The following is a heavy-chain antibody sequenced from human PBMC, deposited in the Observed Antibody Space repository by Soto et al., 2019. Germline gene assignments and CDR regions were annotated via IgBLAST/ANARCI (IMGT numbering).Heavy chain of an antibody. D-gene: IGHD1-26*01. V-gene: IGHV3-23*01. CDR2: ISGSGGST. J-gene: IGHJ4*02. Sequence: GGSLRLSCAASGFTFSSYAMSWVRQAPGKGLEWVSAISGSGGSTYYADSVKGRFTISRDNSKNTLYLQMNSLRAEDTAVYYCAKGSPSSGSYGTNFDYWGPGTLVTVSS. CDR3: AKGSPSSGSYGTNFDY. CDR1: GFTFSSYA.